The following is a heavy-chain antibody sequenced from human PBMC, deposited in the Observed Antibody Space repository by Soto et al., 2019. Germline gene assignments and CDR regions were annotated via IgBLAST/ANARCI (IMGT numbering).Heavy chain of an antibody. CDR2: IYYSGST. Sequence: PSETLSLTCTVSGGSISSGGYYWSWIRQHPGKGLEWIGYIYYSGSTYYNPSLKSRVTMSVDTSKNQFSLKLSSVTAADTAVYYCARATNIVVVPAAGYWFDPWGQGTLVTVSS. CDR1: GGSISSGGYY. D-gene: IGHD2-2*01. J-gene: IGHJ5*02. CDR3: ARATNIVVVPAAGYWFDP. V-gene: IGHV4-31*03.